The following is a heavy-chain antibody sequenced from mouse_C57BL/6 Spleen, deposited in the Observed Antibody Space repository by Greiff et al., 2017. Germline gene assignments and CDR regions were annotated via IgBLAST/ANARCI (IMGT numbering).Heavy chain of an antibody. CDR3: ARHYYGSSYYFDY. V-gene: IGHV5-6*01. J-gene: IGHJ2*01. CDR1: GFTFSSYG. D-gene: IGHD1-1*01. CDR2: ISSGGSYT. Sequence: EVQVVESGGDLVKPGGSLKLSCAASGFTFSSYGMSWVRQTPDKRLEWVATISSGGSYTYYPASVKGRFTISRDNAKNTLYLQMSSLKSEDTAMYYCARHYYGSSYYFDYWGQGTTLTVSS.